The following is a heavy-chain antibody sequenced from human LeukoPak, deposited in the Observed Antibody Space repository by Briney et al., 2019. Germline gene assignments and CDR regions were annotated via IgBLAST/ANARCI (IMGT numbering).Heavy chain of an antibody. J-gene: IGHJ4*02. CDR2: IWSDGINK. Sequence: GGSLRLSCAASGFTFSNYGIHWVRQAPGKGLEWVAVIWSDGINKYYVDSVKGRFTISRDNSKSTLYLQMNSLRAEDTAVYYCARGSRSSGWHYFDYWGQGTLVTVSS. CDR3: ARGSRSSGWHYFDY. V-gene: IGHV3-33*01. D-gene: IGHD6-19*01. CDR1: GFTFSNYG.